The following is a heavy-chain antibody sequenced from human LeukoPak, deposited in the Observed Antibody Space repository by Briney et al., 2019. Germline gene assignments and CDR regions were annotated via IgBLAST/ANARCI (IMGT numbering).Heavy chain of an antibody. V-gene: IGHV1-69*06. CDR2: IIPIFGTA. Sequence: ASVKVSCKASGGTFSSYAISWVRQAPGQGLGWMGGIIPIFGTANYAQKFQGRVTITADKSTSTAYMELSSLRSEDTAVYYCATRTYNWNYYYYMDVWGKGTTVTVSS. CDR3: ATRTYNWNYYYYMDV. CDR1: GGTFSSYA. D-gene: IGHD1-20*01. J-gene: IGHJ6*03.